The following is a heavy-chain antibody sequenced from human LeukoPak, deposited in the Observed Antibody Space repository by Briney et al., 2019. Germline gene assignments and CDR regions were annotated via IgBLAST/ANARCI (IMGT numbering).Heavy chain of an antibody. D-gene: IGHD3-22*01. CDR2: IYPGDSDT. V-gene: IGHV5-51*01. J-gene: IGHJ4*02. Sequence: GEALKISCKGSGYSFTNFWIGWVRQMPGKGLEWMGIIYPGDSDTRYSPSFQAQVTISADKSINTAYLQWSSLKASDTAMYYCARPHFDSSGYEFDYWGQGTLVSVSS. CDR3: ARPHFDSSGYEFDY. CDR1: GYSFTNFW.